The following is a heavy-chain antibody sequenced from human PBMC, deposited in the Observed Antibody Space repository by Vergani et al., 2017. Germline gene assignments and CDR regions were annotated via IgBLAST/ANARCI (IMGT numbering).Heavy chain of an antibody. V-gene: IGHV4-31*03. CDR1: GGSISSGGYY. Sequence: QVQLQESGPGLVKPSQTLSLTCTVSGGSISSGGYYWSWIRQHPGKGLEWIGYIYYSGSTYYNPSLKSRVTISVDKSKNQFSLKLSSVTAADTAVYYCARVRSGYYYDSSGYCFDYWGQETLVTVSS. CDR2: IYYSGST. D-gene: IGHD3-22*01. CDR3: ARVRSGYYYDSSGYCFDY. J-gene: IGHJ4*02.